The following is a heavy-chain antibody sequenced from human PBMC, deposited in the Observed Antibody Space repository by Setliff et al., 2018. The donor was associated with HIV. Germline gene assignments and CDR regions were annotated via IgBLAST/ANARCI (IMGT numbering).Heavy chain of an antibody. CDR3: ARSFSGRYFWSGYYTGPDPKGENAFDI. CDR1: GDSIGSGDYY. J-gene: IGHJ3*02. D-gene: IGHD3-3*01. Sequence: PSETLSLTCTVSGDSIGSGDYYWSWIRQPPGKGLELIGYIHYTGNTYYNPSLKSRVTISIDTSNNQISLRLSSVTAADTAVYYCARSFSGRYFWSGYYTGPDPKGENAFDIWGQGTMVTVSS. V-gene: IGHV4-30-4*08. CDR2: IHYTGNT.